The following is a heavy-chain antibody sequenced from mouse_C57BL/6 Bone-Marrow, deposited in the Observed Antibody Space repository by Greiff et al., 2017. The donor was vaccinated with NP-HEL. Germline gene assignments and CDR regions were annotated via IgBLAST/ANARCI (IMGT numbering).Heavy chain of an antibody. V-gene: IGHV5-12*01. CDR2: ISNGGGST. D-gene: IGHD4-1*01. CDR3: ARHPNWGCYFDY. CDR1: GFTFSDYY. Sequence: EVQGVESGGGLVQPGGSLKLSCAASGFTFSDYYMYWVRQTPEKRLEWVAYISNGGGSTYYPDTVKGRFTISRDNAKNTLYLQMSRLKSEDTAMYYCARHPNWGCYFDYWGQGTTLTVSS. J-gene: IGHJ2*01.